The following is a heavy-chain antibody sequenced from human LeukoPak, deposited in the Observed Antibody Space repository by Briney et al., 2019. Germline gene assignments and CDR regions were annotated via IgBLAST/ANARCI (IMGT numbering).Heavy chain of an antibody. J-gene: IGHJ4*02. CDR3: GKSTRRKLRLGVYYFDY. Sequence: PSETLSLTCTVSGGSISSSSYYWGWIRQPPGKGLEWIGSIYYSGSTYYNPSLKSRVTISVNTSKNQFYLKLRSVTAAETAWYYWGKSTRRKLRLGVYYFDYWGQGTLVTVSS. CDR1: GGSISSSSYY. D-gene: IGHD4-17*01. V-gene: IGHV4-39*07. CDR2: IYYSGST.